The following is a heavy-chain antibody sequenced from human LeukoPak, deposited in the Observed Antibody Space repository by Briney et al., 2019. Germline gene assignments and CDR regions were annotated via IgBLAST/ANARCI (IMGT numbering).Heavy chain of an antibody. CDR3: AREYSYGRSYYYYYGMDV. D-gene: IGHD5-18*01. J-gene: IGHJ6*02. CDR2: INPNSGGT. CDR1: GYTFTSSD. Sequence: GASVKVSCKASGYTFTSSDFNWVRQATGQGLEWMGRINPNSGGTNYAQKFQGRVTMTRDTSISTAYMELSRLRSDDTAVYYCAREYSYGRSYYYYYGMDVWGQGTTVTVSS. V-gene: IGHV1-2*06.